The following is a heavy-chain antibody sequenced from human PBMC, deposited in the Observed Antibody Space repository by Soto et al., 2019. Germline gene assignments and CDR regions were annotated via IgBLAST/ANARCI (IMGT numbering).Heavy chain of an antibody. Sequence: GGSLRLSCAASGFTFDDYAMHWVRQAPGKGLEWVAVIWYDGSNKYYADSVKGRFTISRDNSKNTLYLQMNSLRAEDTAVYYCARDPLGSSWQLSWFDPWGQGTLVTVSS. CDR3: ARDPLGSSWQLSWFDP. D-gene: IGHD6-13*01. V-gene: IGHV3-33*08. J-gene: IGHJ5*02. CDR1: GFTFDDYA. CDR2: IWYDGSNK.